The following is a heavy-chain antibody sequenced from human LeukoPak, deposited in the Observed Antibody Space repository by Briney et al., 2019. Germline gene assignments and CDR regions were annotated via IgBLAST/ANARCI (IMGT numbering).Heavy chain of an antibody. CDR2: INHSGST. D-gene: IGHD5-18*01. J-gene: IGHJ4*02. V-gene: IGHV4-34*01. CDR1: GGSFSGYY. CDR3: ARGHGQLPF. Sequence: SETLSLTCAVYGGSFSGYYWSWIRQPPGKGLEWIGEINHSGSTNYNPSLESRVTISVDTSKNQFSLKLSSVTAADTAVYYCARGHGQLPFWGQGTLVTVSS.